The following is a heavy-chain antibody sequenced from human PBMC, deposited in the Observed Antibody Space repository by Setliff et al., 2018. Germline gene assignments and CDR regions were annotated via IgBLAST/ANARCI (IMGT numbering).Heavy chain of an antibody. CDR2: ISGDGITI. J-gene: IGHJ4*02. V-gene: IGHV3-48*03. CDR1: ALTFSSYW. D-gene: IGHD3-10*01. CDR3: FGAGTCSY. Sequence: GGSLRLSCAASALTFSSYWMNWVRQAPGKGLEWLSKISGDGITIYYADSVRGRFTISRDNAKDSLYLQMNSLRAEDTALYYCFGAGTCSYWGQGTLVTVSS.